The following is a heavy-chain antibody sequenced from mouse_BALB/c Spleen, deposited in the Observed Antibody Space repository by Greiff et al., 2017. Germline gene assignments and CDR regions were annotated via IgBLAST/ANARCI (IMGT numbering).Heavy chain of an antibody. CDR3: ARGGDYGNYYAMDY. V-gene: IGHV5-6-5*01. J-gene: IGHJ4*01. D-gene: IGHD2-1*01. CDR2: ISSGGST. Sequence: EVQLVESGGGLVKPGGSLKLSCAASGFTFSSYAMSWVRQTPEKRLEWVASISSGGSTYYPDSVKGRFTISRDNARNILYLQMSSLRSEDTAMYYCARGGDYGNYYAMDYWGQGTSVTVSS. CDR1: GFTFSSYA.